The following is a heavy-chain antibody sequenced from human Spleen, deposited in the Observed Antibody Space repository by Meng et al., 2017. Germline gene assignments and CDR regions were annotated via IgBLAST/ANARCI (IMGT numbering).Heavy chain of an antibody. CDR3: ARSMVAAINWFDP. Sequence: VQLGQSGAEGKKLGASVKVSCKASGYTFTDYYIHWVRQAPGQGLEWMGWINPKSGGTNYAQKFQGRVTMTRDTSISTAYMELSRLRSDDTAVYYCARSMVAAINWFDPWGQGTLVTVSS. CDR1: GYTFTDYY. D-gene: IGHD2-15*01. V-gene: IGHV1-2*02. J-gene: IGHJ5*02. CDR2: INPKSGGT.